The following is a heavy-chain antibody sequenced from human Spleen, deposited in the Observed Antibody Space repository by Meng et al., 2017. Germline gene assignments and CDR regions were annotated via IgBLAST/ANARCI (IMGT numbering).Heavy chain of an antibody. CDR1: GDSIIDSDYY. Sequence: QLQLQESGPGLVKPSETLSLTCTVSGDSIIDSDYYWAWIRQPPGKGLEWIGSIGHSGFTYYTPSLESRVTVSVDTSRSQFSLELTSVTAADTAVYYCVRSRAWVRTGFDPWGQGTLVTVSS. J-gene: IGHJ5*02. CDR3: VRSRAWVRTGFDP. D-gene: IGHD1/OR15-1a*01. CDR2: IGHSGFT. V-gene: IGHV4-39*01.